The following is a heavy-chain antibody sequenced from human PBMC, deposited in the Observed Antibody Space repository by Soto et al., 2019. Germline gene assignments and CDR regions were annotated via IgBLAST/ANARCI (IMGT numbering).Heavy chain of an antibody. CDR1: GFTFSSYA. CDR3: AKDRKGYSYGGSTSGRGSWFDP. D-gene: IGHD5-18*01. J-gene: IGHJ5*02. CDR2: ISGSGGST. Sequence: EVQLLESGGGLVQPGGSLRLSCAASGFTFSSYAMSWVRQAPGKGLEWVSAISGSGGSTYYADSVKGRFTISRDNSKNTLYLQMNSLRAEDTAVYYCAKDRKGYSYGGSTSGRGSWFDPWGQGTLVTVSS. V-gene: IGHV3-23*01.